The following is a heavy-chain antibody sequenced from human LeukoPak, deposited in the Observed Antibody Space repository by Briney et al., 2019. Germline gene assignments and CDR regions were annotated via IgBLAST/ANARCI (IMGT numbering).Heavy chain of an antibody. D-gene: IGHD3-10*01. CDR1: GFSFTSYN. V-gene: IGHV3-30*18. CDR3: AKEDASGSYRTFGY. J-gene: IGHJ4*02. Sequence: GGSLRLSCAASGFSFTSYNFHWVRQAPGNGLQWLGFISYDGNIKYEDSVKGRFTISRDNSKNTLYLQMNSLRAEDTAVYYCAKEDASGSYRTFGYWGQGTLVTVAS. CDR2: ISYDGNIK.